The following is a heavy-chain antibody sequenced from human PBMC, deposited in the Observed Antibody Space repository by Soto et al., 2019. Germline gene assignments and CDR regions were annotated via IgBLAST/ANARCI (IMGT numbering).Heavy chain of an antibody. CDR3: ARDFGVAGTSYGMDV. D-gene: IGHD6-19*01. CDR2: ISSSSSYT. V-gene: IGHV3-11*06. Sequence: QVQLVESGGGLVKPGGSLRLSCAASGFTFSDYYMSWIRQAPGKGLEWVSYISSSSSYTNYADSVKGRFTISRDNARNSLYLQMNSLRAEDTAVYYCARDFGVAGTSYGMDVWGQGTTVTVSS. J-gene: IGHJ6*02. CDR1: GFTFSDYY.